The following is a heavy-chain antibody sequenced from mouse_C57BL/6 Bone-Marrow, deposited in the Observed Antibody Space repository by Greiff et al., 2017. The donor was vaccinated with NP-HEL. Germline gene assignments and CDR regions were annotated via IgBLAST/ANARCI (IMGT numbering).Heavy chain of an antibody. J-gene: IGHJ2*01. Sequence: VQLQESGAELVRPGASVTLSCKASGYTFTDYEMHWVKQTPVHGLEWIGAIDPETGGTAYNQKFKGKAILTADKSSSTAYMELRSLTSEDSAVYYCTMDGYYYFWGQGTTLTVSS. V-gene: IGHV1-15*01. CDR1: GYTFTDYE. D-gene: IGHD2-3*01. CDR3: TMDGYYYF. CDR2: IDPETGGT.